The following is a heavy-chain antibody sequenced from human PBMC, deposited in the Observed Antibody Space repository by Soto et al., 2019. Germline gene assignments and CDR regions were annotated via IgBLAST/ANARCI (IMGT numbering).Heavy chain of an antibody. J-gene: IGHJ4*02. Sequence: PSETLSLTCTVSGGSISSSSYYWGWIRQPPGKGLEWIGSIYYSGSTYYNPSLKSRVTISVDTSKNQFPLKLSSVTAADTAVYYCARTRTPYPPVYFDYWGQGTLVTVSS. V-gene: IGHV4-39*01. CDR3: ARTRTPYPPVYFDY. CDR2: IYYSGST. D-gene: IGHD2-2*02. CDR1: GGSISSSSYY.